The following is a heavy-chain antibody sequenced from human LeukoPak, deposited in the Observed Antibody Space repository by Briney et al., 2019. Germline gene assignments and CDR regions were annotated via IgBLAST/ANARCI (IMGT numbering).Heavy chain of an antibody. CDR3: AKDGSGSYYKPRNFDY. CDR2: ISGSGGST. CDR1: GFTFSSYA. J-gene: IGHJ4*02. V-gene: IGHV3-23*01. Sequence: PGGSLRLSCAASGFTFSSYAMSWVRQAPGKGLEWVSAISGSGGSTYYADSVKGRFTISRDNSKNTLYMQMNSLRAEDTAVYYCAKDGSGSYYKPRNFDYWGQGTLVTVSP. D-gene: IGHD3-10*01.